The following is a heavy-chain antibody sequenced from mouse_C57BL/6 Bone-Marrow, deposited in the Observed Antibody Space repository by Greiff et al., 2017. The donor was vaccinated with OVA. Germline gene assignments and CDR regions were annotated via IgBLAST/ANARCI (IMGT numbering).Heavy chain of an antibody. J-gene: IGHJ2*01. CDR1: GFTFTNYY. V-gene: IGHV7-3*01. D-gene: IGHD1-1*01. CDR3: ARYKGRVAVDYFDY. Sequence: EVQLVESGGGLVQPGDSLSLSCAASGFTFTNYYMSWVRQPPGKALEWLAFIRNKPNGSTTEYSASVKGRFTISRDNSQSILYLQMNALIAEDSATYYGARYKGRVAVDYFDYWGQGTALTVSS. CDR2: IRNKPNGSTT.